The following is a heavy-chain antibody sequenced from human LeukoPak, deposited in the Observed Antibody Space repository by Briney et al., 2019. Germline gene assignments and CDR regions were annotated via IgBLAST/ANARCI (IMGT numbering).Heavy chain of an antibody. CDR2: IYPGDSDT. D-gene: IGHD6-6*01. Sequence: GESLKISCKGSGYSFTSYWIGWVRPMPGKGLEWMGIIYPGDSDTRYSPSFQGQVTISADKSISTAYLQWSSLKASDTAMYYCARHDAARGYYYYGMDVWGQGTTVTVSS. CDR1: GYSFTSYW. V-gene: IGHV5-51*01. CDR3: ARHDAARGYYYYGMDV. J-gene: IGHJ6*02.